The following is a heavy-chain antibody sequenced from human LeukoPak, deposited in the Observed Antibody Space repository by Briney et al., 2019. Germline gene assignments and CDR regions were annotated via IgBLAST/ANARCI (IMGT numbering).Heavy chain of an antibody. CDR2: ITTSGDGT. V-gene: IGHV3-64*01. CDR3: ARGGGSYDF. CDR1: GFTFSAYP. D-gene: IGHD1-26*01. J-gene: IGHJ4*02. Sequence: PGGSLRLSCAASGFTFSAYPMHWVRQAQGKGLEYVSAITTSGDGTYYANSVKGRFTISRDNSKSTLYLQMGSLRPDDMGVYYCARGGGSYDFWGQGTLVTVSS.